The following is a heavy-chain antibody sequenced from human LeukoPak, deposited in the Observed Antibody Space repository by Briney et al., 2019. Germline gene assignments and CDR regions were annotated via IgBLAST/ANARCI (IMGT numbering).Heavy chain of an antibody. Sequence: GASVKVSCKASGYTFTGHYMHWVRQAPGQGLEWMGWINPNSGGTNYAQKFQGRVTMTRDRSISTAYMELSRLRSDDTAVYYCAKDHTIRSFDSWGQGTLVTVSS. CDR3: AKDHTIRSFDS. V-gene: IGHV1-2*02. CDR1: GYTFTGHY. J-gene: IGHJ4*02. CDR2: INPNSGGT. D-gene: IGHD1-14*01.